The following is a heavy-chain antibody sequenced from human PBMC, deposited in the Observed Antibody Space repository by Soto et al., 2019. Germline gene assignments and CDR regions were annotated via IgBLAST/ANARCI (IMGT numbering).Heavy chain of an antibody. V-gene: IGHV4-39*01. J-gene: IGHJ5*02. CDR2: IYYSGST. CDR1: GGSISSSSYY. Sequence: PSETLSLTCTVSGGSISSSSYYWGWIRQPPGKGLEWIGSIYYSGSTYYNPSLKSRVTISVDTSKNQFSLKLSSVTAADTAVYYCASKRIAAAGTGWFDPWGQGTLVTVSS. CDR3: ASKRIAAAGTGWFDP. D-gene: IGHD6-13*01.